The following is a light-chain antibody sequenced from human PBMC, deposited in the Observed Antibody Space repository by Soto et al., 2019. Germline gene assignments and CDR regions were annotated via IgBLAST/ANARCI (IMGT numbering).Light chain of an antibody. V-gene: IGKV3-20*01. Sequence: EIVMTHSPVTLSVSPGESATLSFSASQSVSSNLAWYQQKPGQAPSLLIYGAFTRATGIPDRFSGSGSGTDFTLTISRLEPEDFAVYYCHQYGSSLGTFGQGTKVDIK. CDR3: HQYGSSLGT. J-gene: IGKJ2*01. CDR1: QSVSSN. CDR2: GAF.